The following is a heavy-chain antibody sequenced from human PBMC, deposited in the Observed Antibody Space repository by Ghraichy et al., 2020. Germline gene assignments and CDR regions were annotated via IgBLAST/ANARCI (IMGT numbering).Heavy chain of an antibody. CDR2: IKPDGSET. Sequence: GGSLRLSCAGSGFNFTAAWMNWFRQAPGTGLEGVAGIKPDGSETFHVDSVTGRFTISRDNAKNALSLQMNSRRAEDSAFYYCVRDRAFKCFDYWGQGTLVTVSS. J-gene: IGHJ4*02. CDR1: GFNFTAAW. D-gene: IGHD3-10*01. CDR3: VRDRAFKCFDY. V-gene: IGHV3-7*03.